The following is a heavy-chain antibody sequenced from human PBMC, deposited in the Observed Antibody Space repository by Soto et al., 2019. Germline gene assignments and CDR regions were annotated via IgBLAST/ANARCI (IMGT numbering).Heavy chain of an antibody. D-gene: IGHD2-2*01. CDR2: INPSGGST. V-gene: IGHV1-46*03. CDR1: GYTFTSYY. J-gene: IGHJ4*02. CDR3: ARDGGPPYCSSTSCYVGGQGWFDY. Sequence: QVQLVQSGAEVKKPGASVKVSCKASGYTFTSYYMHWVRQAPGQGHEWMGMINPSGGSTSYAQKFQGRVTMTRDTSTSTVYMELSSLRSEDTAVYYCARDGGPPYCSSTSCYVGGQGWFDYWGQGTLVTVSS.